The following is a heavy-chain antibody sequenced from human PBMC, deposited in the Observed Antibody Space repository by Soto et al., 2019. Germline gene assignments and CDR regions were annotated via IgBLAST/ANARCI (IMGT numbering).Heavy chain of an antibody. Sequence: ASVKVSCKASGYTFTVYYMHWVRQAPGQGLEWMGWINPKSGGTMYPQKFQGRVTMTWDTSISTAYMALTRLRSDDTAVYYCARDLAKAGGSAGFGCRGQGTLLTVSS. V-gene: IGHV1-2*02. D-gene: IGHD1-26*01. CDR3: ARDLAKAGGSAGFGC. CDR2: INPKSGGT. J-gene: IGHJ4*02. CDR1: GYTFTVYY.